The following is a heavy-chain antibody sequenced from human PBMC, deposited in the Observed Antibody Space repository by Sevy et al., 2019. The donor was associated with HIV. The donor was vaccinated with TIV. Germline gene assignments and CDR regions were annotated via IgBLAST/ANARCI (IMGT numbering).Heavy chain of an antibody. J-gene: IGHJ6*02. Sequence: GGSLRLSCTGSGFTFGDYAVSWLRQAPGKGLEWVGFIRRKTYGGTTEYAGSVKGRFTISREESKSIAYLQMNSLKTEEKAVDYCTRVQGTISAYFYFGMDVWGQGTTVTVSS. CDR1: GFTFGDYA. D-gene: IGHD2-21*01. CDR2: IRRKTYGGTT. CDR3: TRVQGTISAYFYFGMDV. V-gene: IGHV3-49*03.